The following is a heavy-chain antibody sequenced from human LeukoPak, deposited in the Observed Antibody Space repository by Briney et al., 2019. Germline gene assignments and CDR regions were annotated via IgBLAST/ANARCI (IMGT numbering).Heavy chain of an antibody. D-gene: IGHD1-26*01. J-gene: IGHJ4*02. CDR3: ARSRSGSALLGY. Sequence: HPGGSLRLSCSASGFTFSSYAMHWVRQAPGKGLEYVSAISSNGGSTYYADSVKGRFTISRDNSKNTLYLQMSSLRAEDTAVYFCARSRSGSALLGYWGQGTLVTVSS. CDR2: ISSNGGST. V-gene: IGHV3-64D*06. CDR1: GFTFSSYA.